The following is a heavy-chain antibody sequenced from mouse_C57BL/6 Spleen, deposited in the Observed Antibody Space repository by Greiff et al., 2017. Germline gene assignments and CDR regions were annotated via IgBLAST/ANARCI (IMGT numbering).Heavy chain of an antibody. CDR1: GFTFSSYA. D-gene: IGHD3-2*02. CDR3: ARETAQATLAY. V-gene: IGHV5-4*01. J-gene: IGHJ3*01. Sequence: EVQLVESGGGLVKPGGSLKLSCAASGFTFSSYAMSWVRQTPEKRLEWVATISDGGSYTYYPDNVKGRFTISRDNAKNNLYLQMSHLKSEDTAMYYCARETAQATLAYWGQGTLVTVSA. CDR2: ISDGGSYT.